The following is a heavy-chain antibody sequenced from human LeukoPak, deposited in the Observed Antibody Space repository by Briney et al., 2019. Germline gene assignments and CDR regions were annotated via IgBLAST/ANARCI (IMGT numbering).Heavy chain of an antibody. V-gene: IGHV4-39*01. CDR2: IYYSGSS. D-gene: IGHD3-10*01. J-gene: IGHJ6*02. CDR1: SGSISSNNYY. CDR3: ARVPRGLPDYYYGMDV. Sequence: KPSETLSLTCTVSSGSISSNNYYWGWIRQPPGKGLEWIGSIYYSGSSYYKPSLKSRVTISADTPKNQFSLKLSSVTAADTAVYYCARVPRGLPDYYYGMDVWGQGTTVTVSS.